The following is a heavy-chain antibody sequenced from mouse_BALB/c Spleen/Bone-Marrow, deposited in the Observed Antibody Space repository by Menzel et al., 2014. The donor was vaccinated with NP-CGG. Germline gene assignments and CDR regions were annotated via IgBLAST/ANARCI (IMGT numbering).Heavy chain of an antibody. CDR3: TRYPYYYGSRNYYAMDY. J-gene: IGHJ4*01. Sequence: VQLQQSGTVLARPGASVKMSCKASGYTFTSYWMHWVKQRPGQGLEWIGAIYPGNSDTSYNQKFKGKAKLTAATSTSTAYMELSSLTNEDSAVYYCTRYPYYYGSRNYYAMDYWGQGTSVTVSS. CDR2: IYPGNSDT. V-gene: IGHV1-5*01. CDR1: GYTFTSYW. D-gene: IGHD1-1*01.